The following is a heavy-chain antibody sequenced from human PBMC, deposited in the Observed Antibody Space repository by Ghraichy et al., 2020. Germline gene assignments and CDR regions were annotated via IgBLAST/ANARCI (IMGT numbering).Heavy chain of an antibody. CDR3: AHGDTAMVYNYYGMDV. V-gene: IGHV1-69*06. D-gene: IGHD5-18*01. CDR1: GGTFSSYA. J-gene: IGHJ6*02. CDR2: IIPIFGTA. Sequence: SVKVSCKASGGTFSSYAISWVRQAPGQGLEWMGGIIPIFGTANYAQKFQGRVTITADKSTSTAYMELSSLRSEDTAVYYCAHGDTAMVYNYYGMDVWGQGTTVTVSS.